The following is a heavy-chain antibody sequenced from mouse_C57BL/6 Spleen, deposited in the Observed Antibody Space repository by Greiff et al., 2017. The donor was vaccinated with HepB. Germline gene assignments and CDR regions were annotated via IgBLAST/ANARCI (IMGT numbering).Heavy chain of an antibody. D-gene: IGHD1-1*01. V-gene: IGHV1-80*01. Sequence: VQLQQSGAELVKPGASVKISCKASGYAFSSYWMNWVKQRPGKGLEWIGQIYPGDGDTNYNGKFKGKATLTADKSSSTAYMQLSSLTSEDSAVYFCAREENITTVPFYWGQGTLVTVSA. CDR2: IYPGDGDT. CDR1: GYAFSSYW. CDR3: AREENITTVPFY. J-gene: IGHJ3*01.